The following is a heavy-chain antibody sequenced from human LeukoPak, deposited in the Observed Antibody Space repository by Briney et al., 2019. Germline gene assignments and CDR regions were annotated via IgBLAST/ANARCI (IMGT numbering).Heavy chain of an antibody. CDR3: ARDDNNQSKYRKRVSWLDP. V-gene: IGHV3-30-3*01. D-gene: IGHD2/OR15-2a*01. CDR1: GFTFSSYA. Sequence: GRSLRLSCAASGFTFSSYAMHWVRQAPGKGLEWVAVISYDGSNKYYADSVKGRFTISRDNSKNTLYLQMNSLRAEDTAVYYCARDDNNQSKYRKRVSWLDPWGQGTLVTVSS. CDR2: ISYDGSNK. J-gene: IGHJ5*02.